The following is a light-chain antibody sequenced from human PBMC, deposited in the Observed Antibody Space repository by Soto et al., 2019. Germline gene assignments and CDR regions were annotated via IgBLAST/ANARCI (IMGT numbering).Light chain of an antibody. CDR2: DAS. CDR3: QQYGSSALT. Sequence: EIVLTQSPATLSLSPGERATLSCRASQSVSRHLAWYQQKPGQAPRLLIYDASNRATGIPARFSGSGSGTDFTLTISRLEPEDFAVYYCQQYGSSALTFGGGTKVDIK. CDR1: QSVSRH. J-gene: IGKJ4*01. V-gene: IGKV3-11*01.